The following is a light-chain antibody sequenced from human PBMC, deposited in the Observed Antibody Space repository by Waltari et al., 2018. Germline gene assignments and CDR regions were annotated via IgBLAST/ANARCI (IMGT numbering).Light chain of an antibody. Sequence: QSPLTQPVAVSGSPGQSITISCTGSGSAVGSYFLVSWYQQNPGKAPRLLIYAASRRPSGVSTRFSGSKAGNTASLTISGLQAEDEADYYCCSYAGTNTLLFGGGTKVTVL. CDR2: AAS. J-gene: IGLJ2*01. V-gene: IGLV2-23*01. CDR3: CSYAGTNTLL. CDR1: GSAVGSYFL.